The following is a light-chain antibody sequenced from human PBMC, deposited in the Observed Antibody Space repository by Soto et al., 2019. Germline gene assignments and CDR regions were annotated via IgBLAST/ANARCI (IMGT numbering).Light chain of an antibody. CDR1: SSDVGSYNL. V-gene: IGLV2-23*01. J-gene: IGLJ1*01. CDR3: CSYAGSSTYV. Sequence: QSALTQPASVPGYPGQSITISCTGTSSDVGSYNLVSWYQQHPGKAPKLLIYEGSKRPSGVSNRFSGSKSGNTASLTISGLQAEDEADYYCCSYAGSSTYVFGTGTKLTVL. CDR2: EGS.